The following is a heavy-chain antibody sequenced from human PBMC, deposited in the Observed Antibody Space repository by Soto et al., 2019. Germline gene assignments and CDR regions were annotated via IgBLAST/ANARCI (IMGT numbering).Heavy chain of an antibody. J-gene: IGHJ4*02. CDR2: IYYSGST. D-gene: IGHD4-17*01. CDR3: ARRYGYYFDY. V-gene: IGHV4-59*08. Sequence: SVTLSLTCTVSGGSISSYYWSWIRQPPGKGLEWIGYIYYSGSTNYNPSLKSRVTISVDTSKNQLSLKLSSVTAADTAVDYCARRYGYYFDYWGQGTLVTVSS. CDR1: GGSISSYY.